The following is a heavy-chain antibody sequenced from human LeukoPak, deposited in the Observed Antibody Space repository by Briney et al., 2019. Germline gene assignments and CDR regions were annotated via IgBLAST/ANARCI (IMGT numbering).Heavy chain of an antibody. D-gene: IGHD3-22*01. CDR2: ISSSGSTI. CDR1: GFTFSDYY. CDR3: ANKYYYDSSGYYHAEYFQH. Sequence: GGSLRLSCAASGFTFSDYYMSWIRQAPGKGLEWVSYISSSGSTIYYADSVKGRFTISRDNAKNSLYLQMNSLRAEDTAVYYCANKYYYDSSGYYHAEYFQHWGQGTLVTVSS. J-gene: IGHJ1*01. V-gene: IGHV3-11*01.